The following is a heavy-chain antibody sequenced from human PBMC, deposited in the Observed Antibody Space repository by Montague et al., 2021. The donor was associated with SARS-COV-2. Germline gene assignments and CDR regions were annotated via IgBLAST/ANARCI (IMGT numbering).Heavy chain of an antibody. J-gene: IGHJ3*02. CDR3: ARGQRFFDWPYDAFDI. V-gene: IGHV4-34*01. CDR2: IRHNGGT. D-gene: IGHD3-9*01. Sequence: SETLSLTCAVYGESFTDFFWNWIRQTPEKGLEWIGVIRHNGGTHYNPSLKSRVTISVDTSKNQVSLKLSSVTAADTAVYYCARGQRFFDWPYDAFDIWAQGTMVIVSS. CDR1: GESFTDFF.